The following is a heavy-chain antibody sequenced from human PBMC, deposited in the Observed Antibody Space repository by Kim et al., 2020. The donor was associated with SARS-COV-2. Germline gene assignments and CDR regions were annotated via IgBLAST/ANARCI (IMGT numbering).Heavy chain of an antibody. D-gene: IGHD1-26*01. J-gene: IGHJ6*02. V-gene: IGHV3-48*02. CDR1: GFTFSSYS. CDR3: AREEWELTWDYYYGMDV. Sequence: GGSLRLSCAASGFTFSSYSMNWVRQAPGKGLEWVSYISSSSSTIYYADSVKGRFTISRDNAKNSLYLQMNSLRDEDTAVYYCAREEWELTWDYYYGMDVWGQGTTVTVSS. CDR2: ISSSSSTI.